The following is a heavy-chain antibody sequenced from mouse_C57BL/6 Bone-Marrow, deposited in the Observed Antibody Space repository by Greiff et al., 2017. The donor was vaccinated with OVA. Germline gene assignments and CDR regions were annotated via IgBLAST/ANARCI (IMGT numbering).Heavy chain of an antibody. CDR3: ARPAYYSNYFDY. Sequence: QVQLQQPGAELVMPGASVKLSCKASGYTFTSYWMHWVKQRPGQGLEWIGEIVPCGSSTNYNQKFKGKSTLTGDKSSSTAYMQLSSLTSEDSAVYYCARPAYYSNYFDYWGQGTTLTVSS. D-gene: IGHD2-5*01. CDR2: IVPCGSST. CDR1: GYTFTSYW. J-gene: IGHJ2*01. V-gene: IGHV1-69*01.